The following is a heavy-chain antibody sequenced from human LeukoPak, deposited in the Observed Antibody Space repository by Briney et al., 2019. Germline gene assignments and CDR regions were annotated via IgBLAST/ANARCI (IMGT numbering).Heavy chain of an antibody. J-gene: IGHJ4*02. V-gene: IGHV1-69*04. D-gene: IGHD3-22*01. CDR2: IIPILGIA. CDR1: GGTFSSYA. CDR3: ARDFDSSGYYYY. Sequence: SVKVSCKASGGTFSSYAISWVRQAPGQGLEWMGRIIPILGIANYAQKFQGRVTITADKSTSTAYMELSSLRSEDTAVYYCARDFDSSGYYYYWGQGTLVTVSS.